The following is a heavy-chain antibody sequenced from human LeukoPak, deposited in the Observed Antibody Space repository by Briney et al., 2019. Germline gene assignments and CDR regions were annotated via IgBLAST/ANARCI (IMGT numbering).Heavy chain of an antibody. J-gene: IGHJ4*02. Sequence: GGSLRLSCAASGFTFSSYWMTWVRQAPGKGLEWVANIRGEGSERFYVGYLKGRFTISRDNAKNSLYLRMNSLRVDDTAVYYCVREGPPQGRPWSGWYPFNFWGQGILVTVSS. CDR3: VREGPPQGRPWSGWYPFNF. V-gene: IGHV3-7*01. CDR2: IRGEGSER. CDR1: GFTFSSYW. D-gene: IGHD3-3*01.